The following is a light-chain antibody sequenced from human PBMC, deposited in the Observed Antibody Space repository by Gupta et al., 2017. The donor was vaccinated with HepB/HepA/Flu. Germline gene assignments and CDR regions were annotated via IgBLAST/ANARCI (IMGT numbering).Light chain of an antibody. CDR2: KIS. CDR1: DSLLLENGNTY. J-gene: IGKJ1*01. V-gene: IGKV2-24*01. Sequence: DTVRTNLPLPLLVTLGQPASISCRPSDSLLLENGNTYLRWLQLRPGQPPRLLIYKISNRFSGVPDRFSGSGAGTDFTLKISRVEAEDVGVYYCMQATHFPRTFGHGTRLEIK. CDR3: MQATHFPRT.